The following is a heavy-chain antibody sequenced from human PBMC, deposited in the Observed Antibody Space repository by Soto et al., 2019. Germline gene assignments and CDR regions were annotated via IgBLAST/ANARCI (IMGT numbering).Heavy chain of an antibody. D-gene: IGHD3-3*01. J-gene: IGHJ4*02. CDR1: GFTFSNAW. CDR2: IKSKTDGGTT. V-gene: IGHV3-15*07. CDR3: TTTIFGVVIPIDY. Sequence: GGSLTLSCAASGFTFSNAWMNWVRQAPGKGLEWVGRIKSKTDGGTTDYAASVKGRFTISRDDSKNTLYLQMNSLKTEDTAVYYCTTTIFGVVIPIDYWGQGTLVTVSS.